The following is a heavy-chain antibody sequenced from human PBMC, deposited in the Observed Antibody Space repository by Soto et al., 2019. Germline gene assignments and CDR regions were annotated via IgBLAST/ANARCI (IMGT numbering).Heavy chain of an antibody. D-gene: IGHD3-22*01. CDR1: SGSIRDYY. J-gene: IGHJ4*02. CDR2: IYYTGTT. CDR3: ARLGGYYQAFDS. Sequence: QVQLQESGPGLVKPSETLSLTCTVSSGSIRDYYWGWIRQSPGKGLEWIGYIYYTGTTKYNPSLKSRVTTSVDSSKIQFSLKLDSVTAADTAVYYCARLGGYYQAFDSWGQGTLVTVSS. V-gene: IGHV4-59*08.